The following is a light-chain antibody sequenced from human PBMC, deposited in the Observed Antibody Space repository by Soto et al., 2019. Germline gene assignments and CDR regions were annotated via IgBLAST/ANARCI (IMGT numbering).Light chain of an antibody. J-gene: IGKJ5*01. CDR3: QQYGTLIT. V-gene: IGKV3-20*01. Sequence: EIVLTLSPGTQSLSPGERATLSCRASQSVANRYLAWYQLKPGQAPRLLIYDASSRAPGIPDRFSGSGSGTDFTLTISRLESEDFAVYYCQQYGTLITFGQGTRLEIK. CDR1: QSVANRY. CDR2: DAS.